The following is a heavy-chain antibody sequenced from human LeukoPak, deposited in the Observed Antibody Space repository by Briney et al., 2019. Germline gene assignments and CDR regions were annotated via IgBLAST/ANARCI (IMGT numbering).Heavy chain of an antibody. J-gene: IGHJ3*02. CDR1: GGSISSYY. D-gene: IGHD3-9*01. CDR3: ASGTYYDILTGYTDAFDI. V-gene: IGHV4-59*01. Sequence: PSETLSLTCTVSGGSISSYYWSWIRQPPGKGLEWIGYIYYSGSTNYNPSLKSRVTISVDTSKNQFSLKLSSVTVADTAVYYCASGTYYDILTGYTDAFDIWGQGTMVTVSS. CDR2: IYYSGST.